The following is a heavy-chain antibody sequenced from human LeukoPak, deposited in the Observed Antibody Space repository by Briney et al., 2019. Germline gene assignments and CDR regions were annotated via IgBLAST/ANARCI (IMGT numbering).Heavy chain of an antibody. J-gene: IGHJ4*02. V-gene: IGHV3-11*05. CDR2: ITTNSGYI. CDR3: ARVRGYSGSYYFDY. Sequence: GGSLRLSCAASGFTFSDYYMTWIRQAPGKGLELVSYITTNSGYINYADSVKGRFTVSRDSAKNSLYLQMNSLRAEDTAVYYCARVRGYSGSYYFDYWGQGTLVTVSS. CDR1: GFTFSDYY. D-gene: IGHD1-26*01.